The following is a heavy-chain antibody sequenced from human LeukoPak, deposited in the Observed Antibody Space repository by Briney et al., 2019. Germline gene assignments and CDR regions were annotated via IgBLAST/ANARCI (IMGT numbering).Heavy chain of an antibody. V-gene: IGHV3-23*01. CDR2: ISGSGGST. CDR3: AIPLPYSTYAPSDFHR. J-gene: IGHJ1*01. D-gene: IGHD4-11*01. Sequence: GGSLRLSCAASGFTFSSYAMSWVRQAPGRGLEWVSTISGSGGSTYYADSVKGRFTISRDNSKNTLYLQMNSLRAEDTAVYYCAIPLPYSTYAPSDFHRGGQGTLVTVSS. CDR1: GFTFSSYA.